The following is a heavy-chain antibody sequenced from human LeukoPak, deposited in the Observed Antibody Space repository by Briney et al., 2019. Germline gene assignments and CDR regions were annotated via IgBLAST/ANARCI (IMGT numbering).Heavy chain of an antibody. V-gene: IGHV3-53*01. CDR2: IYSGGST. CDR3: AKDRPYGWFDP. D-gene: IGHD2-21*01. J-gene: IGHJ5*02. Sequence: PGGSLRLSCAASGFTVSSNYMSWVRQAPGKGLEWVSVIYSGGSTYYADSVKGRFTISRDNSKNTLYLQMNSLRAEDTAVYYCAKDRPYGWFDPWGQGTLVTVSS. CDR1: GFTVSSNY.